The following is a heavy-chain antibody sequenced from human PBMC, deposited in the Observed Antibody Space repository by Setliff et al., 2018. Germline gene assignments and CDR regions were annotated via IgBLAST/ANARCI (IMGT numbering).Heavy chain of an antibody. CDR2: IYHSGST. CDR3: ARESRATYNFWSGYYSTDAFDI. CDR1: GYSISSGYY. Sequence: ASETLSLTCTVSGYSISSGYYWGWIRQPPGKGLEWIGSIYHSGSTYYNPSLKGRVTISVDTSKNQFSLKPSSVTAADTAVYYCARESRATYNFWSGYYSTDAFDIWGQGTMVTVSS. V-gene: IGHV4-38-2*02. J-gene: IGHJ3*02. D-gene: IGHD3-3*01.